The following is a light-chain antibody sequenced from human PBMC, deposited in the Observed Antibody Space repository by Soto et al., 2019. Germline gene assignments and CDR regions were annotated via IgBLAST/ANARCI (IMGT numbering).Light chain of an antibody. CDR2: GAS. Sequence: DTVLTQCPGTLSLTSVHRATLSCRASQSVSSNFLAWYQQKPGQAPRLLIYGASNRATGITDRFSGSGSGTDFTITISRLEPEDFAVYYCQQYGSSPRTFGQGTKVDIK. V-gene: IGKV3-20*01. J-gene: IGKJ1*01. CDR1: QSVSSNF. CDR3: QQYGSSPRT.